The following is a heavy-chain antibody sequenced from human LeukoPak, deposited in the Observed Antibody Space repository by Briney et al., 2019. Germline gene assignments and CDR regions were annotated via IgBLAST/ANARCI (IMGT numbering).Heavy chain of an antibody. Sequence: PWGSLRLSCAASGFTFSSYAMSWVRQAPGKGLEWVSAISGSGGSTYYADSVKGRFTISRDNSKNTLYLQMNSLRAEDTAVYYCAKDHDIVVVPAAIGYWGQGTLVTVSS. V-gene: IGHV3-23*01. CDR3: AKDHDIVVVPAAIGY. D-gene: IGHD2-2*01. CDR1: GFTFSSYA. J-gene: IGHJ4*02. CDR2: ISGSGGST.